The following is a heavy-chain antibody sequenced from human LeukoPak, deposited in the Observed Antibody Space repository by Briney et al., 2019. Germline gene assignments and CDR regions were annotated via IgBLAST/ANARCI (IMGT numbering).Heavy chain of an antibody. V-gene: IGHV3-20*04. D-gene: IGHD5-18*01. CDR3: AREQRVAGYSYGFKG. CDR2: INWNGGST. Sequence: PGGSLRLSCAASEFTFDDYGMSWVRQAPGKGLEWVSGINWNGGSTGYADSVKGRFTISRDNAKNSLYLQMNSLRAEDTALYYCAREQRVAGYSYGFKGWGQGTLVTVSS. CDR1: EFTFDDYG. J-gene: IGHJ4*02.